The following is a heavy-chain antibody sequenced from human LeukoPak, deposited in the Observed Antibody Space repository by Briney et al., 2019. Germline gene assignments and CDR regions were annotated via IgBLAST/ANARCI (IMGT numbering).Heavy chain of an antibody. CDR1: GFTFSTYA. V-gene: IGHV3-23*01. CDR3: AKRAWYPVEYYGMDV. J-gene: IGHJ6*02. Sequence: GGSLRLSCAASGFTFSTYAISWVRQAPGKGLEWASAISGSGGSTYYADSVKGRFTISRDNSKNTLYLQMNSLRAEDTAVYYCAKRAWYPVEYYGMDVWGQGTTVTVSS. D-gene: IGHD6-13*01. CDR2: ISGSGGST.